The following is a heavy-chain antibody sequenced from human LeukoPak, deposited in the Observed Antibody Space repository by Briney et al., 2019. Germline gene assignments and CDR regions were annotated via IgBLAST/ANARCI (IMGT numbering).Heavy chain of an antibody. D-gene: IGHD5-12*01. CDR2: IYTSGST. V-gene: IGHV4-4*09. J-gene: IGHJ4*02. Sequence: SETLSLTCTVSGGSISSYYWSWIRQPPGKGPERIGYIYTSGSTNYNPSLKSRVTISVDTSKNQFSLKLSSVTAADTAVYYCARQVYSGYFDYWGQGTLVTVSS. CDR1: GGSISSYY. CDR3: ARQVYSGYFDY.